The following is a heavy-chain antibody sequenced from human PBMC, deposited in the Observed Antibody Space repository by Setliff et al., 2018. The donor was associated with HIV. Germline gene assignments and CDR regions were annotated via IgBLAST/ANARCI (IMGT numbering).Heavy chain of an antibody. CDR3: ARLGGSFGIPHFDF. J-gene: IGHJ4*02. V-gene: IGHV5-51*01. D-gene: IGHD3-3*02. Sequence: PGESLKISCEVSGYVFSDYWIAWVRQTPGKGLEWMGLVYPADSNTIYSPSFQHQVNISADKSFSTAFLQWSDVKASDSGIYFCARLGGSFGIPHFDFWGQGTPVTVSS. CDR1: GYVFSDYW. CDR2: VYPADSNT.